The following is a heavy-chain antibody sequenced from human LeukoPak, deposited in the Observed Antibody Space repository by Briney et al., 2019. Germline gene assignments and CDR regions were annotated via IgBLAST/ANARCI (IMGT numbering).Heavy chain of an antibody. D-gene: IGHD1-1*01. V-gene: IGHV3-11*03. Sequence: GGSLRLSCAASGFTFSDYYMSWIRQAPGKGLEWVSYISSSSSYTNYADSVKGRFTISRDNAKNSLYLQIAGLRAEDTAVYYCASGNGDLNLAYFDYWGQGTLVTVSS. CDR2: ISSSSSYT. J-gene: IGHJ4*02. CDR1: GFTFSDYY. CDR3: ASGNGDLNLAYFDY.